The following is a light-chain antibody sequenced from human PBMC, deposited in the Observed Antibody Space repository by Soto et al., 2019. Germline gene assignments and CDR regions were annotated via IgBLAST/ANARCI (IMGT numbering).Light chain of an antibody. CDR2: STN. J-gene: IGLJ2*01. Sequence: QTVVTQEPSFSVSPGGTVTLTCGLSSGSVSTSYYPSWYQQTPGQAPRTLIYSTNTRSSGVHDRVSGSILGNKAALTITGAQADDESDYYCVLYMGSGIFLFVGGTKLTAL. CDR1: SGSVSTSYY. V-gene: IGLV8-61*01. CDR3: VLYMGSGIFL.